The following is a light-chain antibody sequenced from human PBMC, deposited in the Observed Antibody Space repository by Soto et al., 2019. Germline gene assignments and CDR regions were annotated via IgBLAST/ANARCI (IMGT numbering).Light chain of an antibody. J-gene: IGKJ2*01. CDR3: LQHNTFPYT. Sequence: DIQMTQSPSAMAASVGDRVTITCRASQGISNSLAWFQQKPGNVPRRLIYATSTLQSGVPSRFSGSGSGTEFTLTISSLQPEEFATYYCLQHNTFPYTFGQGTKLEIK. V-gene: IGKV1-17*03. CDR1: QGISNS. CDR2: ATS.